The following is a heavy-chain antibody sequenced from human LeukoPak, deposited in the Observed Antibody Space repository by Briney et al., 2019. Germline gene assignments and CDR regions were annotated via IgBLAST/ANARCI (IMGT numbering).Heavy chain of an antibody. J-gene: IGHJ4*02. Sequence: SETLSLTCTVSGGSISSYYWSWIRQPPGKGLEWIGYIYYSGSTNYNPSLKSRVTISVDTSKNQFSLKLSSVTAADTAVYYCAHLGGSGLRTIDYWGQGTLVTVSS. V-gene: IGHV4-59*01. CDR3: AHLGGSGLRTIDY. CDR1: GGSISSYY. D-gene: IGHD3-16*01. CDR2: IYYSGST.